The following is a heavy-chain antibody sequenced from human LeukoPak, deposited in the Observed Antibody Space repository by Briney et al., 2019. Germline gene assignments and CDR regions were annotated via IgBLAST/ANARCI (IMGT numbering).Heavy chain of an antibody. CDR3: ARGGRSSGYFDY. CDR1: GGSFSDYY. D-gene: IGHD3-22*01. CDR2: INHSGST. Sequence: PSETLSLTCAVYGGSFSDYYWSWIRQPPGKGLEWIGEINHSGSTNYNPSLKSRVTISVDTSKNQFSLKLSSVTAADTAVYYCARGGRSSGYFDYWGQGTLVTVSS. V-gene: IGHV4-34*01. J-gene: IGHJ4*02.